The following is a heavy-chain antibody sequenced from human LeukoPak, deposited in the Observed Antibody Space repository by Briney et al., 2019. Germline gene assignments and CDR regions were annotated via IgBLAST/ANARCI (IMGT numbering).Heavy chain of an antibody. CDR2: ISGSGSTI. CDR1: RFTFSSYG. D-gene: IGHD4-17*01. J-gene: IGHJ6*03. CDR3: ARARLTLQYGDCYMDV. V-gene: IGHV3-48*04. Sequence: QSGGSLRLSCAASRFTFSSYGMHWVRQAPGKGLEWVSYISGSGSTIYYADSVKGRFTISRDNAKNSLYLQMNSLRAEDTAVYYCARARLTLQYGDCYMDVWGKGATVTVSS.